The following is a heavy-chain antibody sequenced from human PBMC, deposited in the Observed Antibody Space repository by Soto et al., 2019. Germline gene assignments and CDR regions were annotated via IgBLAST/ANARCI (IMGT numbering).Heavy chain of an antibody. Sequence: QIQLVQSGAEVREPGASVTVSCTASGFTFVYYAMYWVRQAPGQRLELMGWINAGNGHTKYSQEFQDRVTFTRDTSASTAYMELSSLRSEDTAVYYCAKYSETQRNAFHIWGQGTKVTVSS. CDR1: GFTFVYYA. V-gene: IGHV1-3*01. D-gene: IGHD5-12*01. CDR2: INAGNGHT. CDR3: AKYSETQRNAFHI. J-gene: IGHJ3*02.